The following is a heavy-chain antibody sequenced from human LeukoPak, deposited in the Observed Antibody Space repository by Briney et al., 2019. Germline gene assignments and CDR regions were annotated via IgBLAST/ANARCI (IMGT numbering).Heavy chain of an antibody. V-gene: IGHV4-30-4*01. CDR1: GGSISSGDYY. D-gene: IGHD5-18*01. J-gene: IGHJ4*02. CDR3: ARGPVQLWLPDY. Sequence: PSETLSLTCTVSGGSISSGDYYWNWIRQPPGKGLEWIGYIYYSGSTYYTPSLKSRITISVDTSKNQFSLKLNSVTAADTAVYYCARGPVQLWLPDYWGQGTLVTVSS. CDR2: IYYSGST.